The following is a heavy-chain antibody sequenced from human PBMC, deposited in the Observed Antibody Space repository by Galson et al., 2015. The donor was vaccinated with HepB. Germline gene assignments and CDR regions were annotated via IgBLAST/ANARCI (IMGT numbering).Heavy chain of an antibody. CDR2: IIPIFGTA. Sequence: SVKVSCKASGGTFSSYAISWVRQAPGQGLEWMGGIIPIFGTANYAQKFQGRVTITADESTSTAYMELSSLRSEDTAVYYCARGRNRYCSSTSCYKGFDYWGQGTLVTVSS. V-gene: IGHV1-69*13. CDR1: GGTFSSYA. D-gene: IGHD2-2*02. CDR3: ARGRNRYCSSTSCYKGFDY. J-gene: IGHJ4*02.